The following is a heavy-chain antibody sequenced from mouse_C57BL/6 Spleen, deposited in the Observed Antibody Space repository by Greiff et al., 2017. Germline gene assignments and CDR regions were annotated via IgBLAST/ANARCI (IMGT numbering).Heavy chain of an antibody. Sequence: EVKVVESGGDLVKPGGSLKLSCAASGFTFSSYGMSWVRQTPDKRLEWVATISSGGSYTYYPDSVKGRFTISRDNAKNTLYLQMSSLKSEDTAMYYCARQGITTVLDYWGQGTTLTVSS. CDR2: ISSGGSYT. D-gene: IGHD1-1*01. CDR3: ARQGITTVLDY. J-gene: IGHJ2*01. CDR1: GFTFSSYG. V-gene: IGHV5-6*01.